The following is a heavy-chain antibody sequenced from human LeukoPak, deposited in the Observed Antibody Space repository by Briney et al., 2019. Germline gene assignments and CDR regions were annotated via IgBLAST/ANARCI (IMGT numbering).Heavy chain of an antibody. V-gene: IGHV3-33*01. J-gene: IGHJ5*02. CDR2: IWYDGSNK. CDR1: GFTLSSYG. CDR3: ARDRAVAGTKGWFDP. Sequence: GGSLRLSCAASGFTLSSYGMHWVRQAPGKGLEWVAVIWYDGSNKYYADSVKGRFTISRDNSKNTLYLQMNSLRAEDTAVYYCARDRAVAGTKGWFDPWGQGTLVTVSS. D-gene: IGHD6-19*01.